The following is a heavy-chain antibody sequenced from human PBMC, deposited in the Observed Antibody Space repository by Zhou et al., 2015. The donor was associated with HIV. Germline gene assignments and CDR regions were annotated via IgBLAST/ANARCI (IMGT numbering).Heavy chain of an antibody. CDR2: IVVGSGNT. J-gene: IGHJ4*02. D-gene: IGHD4-17*01. CDR1: GFTFTSSA. Sequence: QMQLVQSGPEVKKPGTSVKVSCKTSGFTFTSSAVQWVRQARGQRLEWIGWIVVGSGNTNYAQKFQERVTMTRDTSTSTVYMELSSLRSEDTAVYYCAREESLDGYGDETEPSFDYWGQGTQVTVSS. V-gene: IGHV1-58*01. CDR3: AREESLDGYGDETEPSFDY.